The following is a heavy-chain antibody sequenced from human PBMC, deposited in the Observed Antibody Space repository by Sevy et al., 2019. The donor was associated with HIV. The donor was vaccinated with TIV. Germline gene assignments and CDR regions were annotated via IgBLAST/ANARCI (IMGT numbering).Heavy chain of an antibody. CDR1: GFTFSNYW. V-gene: IGHV3-7*01. D-gene: IGHD3-3*01. Sequence: GGSLRLSCAASGFTFSNYWMSWVRQAPGKGLEWVADIKKDGSVKLYADAVKGRFTISRDNAENSVDLQMKSLRAEDTAVYFCARWRGAQSEFDYWGQGTRLTVSS. J-gene: IGHJ4*02. CDR2: IKKDGSVK. CDR3: ARWRGAQSEFDY.